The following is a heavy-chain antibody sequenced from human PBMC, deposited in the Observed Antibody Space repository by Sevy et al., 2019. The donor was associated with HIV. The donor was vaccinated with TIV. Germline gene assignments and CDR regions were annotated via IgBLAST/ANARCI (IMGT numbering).Heavy chain of an antibody. D-gene: IGHD3-22*01. J-gene: IGHJ4*02. CDR3: AKPQGDSSGLDDY. CDR2: IRYDGSNK. V-gene: IGHV3-30*02. Sequence: GGSLRLSCAASGFTFSSYGMHWVRQAPGKGLEWVAFIRYDGSNKYYADPVKGRFTISRDNSKNTLYLQMNSLRAEDTAVYYCAKPQGDSSGLDDYWGQGTLVTVSS. CDR1: GFTFSSYG.